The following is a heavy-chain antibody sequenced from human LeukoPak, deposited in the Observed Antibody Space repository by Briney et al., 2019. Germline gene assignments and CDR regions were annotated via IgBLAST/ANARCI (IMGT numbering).Heavy chain of an antibody. J-gene: IGHJ4*02. CDR2: ISGSGGST. Sequence: GGSLRLSCAASGFTFSSYAMSWVRQAPGKGPEWVSAISGSGGSTYYADSVKGRFTISRDNSKNTLYLQMNSLRAEDTAVYYCAKRPSGGSWSPPHFDYWGQGTLVTVSS. CDR1: GFTFSSYA. V-gene: IGHV3-23*01. CDR3: AKRPSGGSWSPPHFDY. D-gene: IGHD2-15*01.